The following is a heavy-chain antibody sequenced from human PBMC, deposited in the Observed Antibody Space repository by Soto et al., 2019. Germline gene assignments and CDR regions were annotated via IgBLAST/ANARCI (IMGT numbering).Heavy chain of an antibody. CDR3: TTDQIPLTGDDY. Sequence: GGSLRLSCAASGFTFSNAWMSWVRQAPGKGLEWVGRIKSKTDGGTTDYAAPVKGRFTISRDESKNTLYLQMNSLKTEDTAVYYWTTDQIPLTGDDYWGQGTLVTVSS. CDR2: IKSKTDGGTT. J-gene: IGHJ4*02. CDR1: GFTFSNAW. V-gene: IGHV3-15*01. D-gene: IGHD7-27*01.